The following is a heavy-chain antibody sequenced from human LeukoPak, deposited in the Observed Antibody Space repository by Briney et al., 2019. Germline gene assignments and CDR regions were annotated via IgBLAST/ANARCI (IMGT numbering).Heavy chain of an antibody. CDR2: IKQDGSEK. CDR1: GFTFSSYW. J-gene: IGHJ4*02. CDR3: AREDLLAYFDY. Sequence: GSLRLSCAASGFTFSSYWMSWVRQAPGKGLEWVANIKQDGSEKYYVDSVKGRFTISRDNAKNSLYLQMNSLRAEDAAVYYCAREDLLAYFDYWGQGTLVTVSS. V-gene: IGHV3-7*01.